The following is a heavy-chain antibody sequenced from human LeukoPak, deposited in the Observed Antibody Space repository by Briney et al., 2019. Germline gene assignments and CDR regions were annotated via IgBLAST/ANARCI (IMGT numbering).Heavy chain of an antibody. D-gene: IGHD5-18*01. CDR2: ISDNEGST. CDR3: ARHDSFIPY. J-gene: IGHJ4*02. V-gene: IGHV3-23*01. CDR1: EFTFNYYA. Sequence: GGSLRLSCAASEFTFNYYAMKWVRQAPGQGLEWVSGISDNEGSTYYTDSVKGRFTISRDNTKNTVYLQMNNLRADDTAVYFCARHDSFIPYWGQGTLVTVSS.